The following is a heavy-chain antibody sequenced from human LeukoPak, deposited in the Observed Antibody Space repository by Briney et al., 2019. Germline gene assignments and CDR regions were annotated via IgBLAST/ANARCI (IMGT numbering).Heavy chain of an antibody. CDR3: AKDQLDLPYYYYYGMDV. Sequence: PGGSLRLSCAASGFTFSSYAMSWVRQAPGKGLEWVSAISGSGGSTYYADSVEGRFTISRDNSKNTLYLQMNSLRAEDTAVYYCAKDQLDLPYYYYYGMDVWGQGTTVTVSS. CDR1: GFTFSSYA. D-gene: IGHD6-13*01. V-gene: IGHV3-23*01. CDR2: ISGSGGST. J-gene: IGHJ6*02.